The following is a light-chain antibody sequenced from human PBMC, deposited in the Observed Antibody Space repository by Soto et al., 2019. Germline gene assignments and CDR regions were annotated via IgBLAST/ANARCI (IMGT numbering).Light chain of an antibody. CDR3: QQRSNWPST. Sequence: EIVLTQSPATLSLSPGNRATLSCRASESVSRYLAWYQQNPGQAPRLLIYDASNRATGIPARFSGSASGTDFALTITSLEPEDFAVYYCQQRSNWPSTFGGGTTVDIK. V-gene: IGKV3-11*01. CDR1: ESVSRY. CDR2: DAS. J-gene: IGKJ4*01.